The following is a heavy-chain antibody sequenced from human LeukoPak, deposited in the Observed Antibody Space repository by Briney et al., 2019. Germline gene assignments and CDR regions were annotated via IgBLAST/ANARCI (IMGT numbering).Heavy chain of an antibody. D-gene: IGHD3-3*01. CDR2: ISAYNGNT. CDR1: GYTFTSYG. J-gene: IGHJ4*02. CDR3: ARRARRVDFWSGYSSDTADLPDY. Sequence: ASVKVSCKASGYTFTSYGISWVRQAPGQGLEWMGWISAYNGNTNYAQKLQGRVTMTTDTSTSTAYMELRSLRSDDTAVYYCARRARRVDFWSGYSSDTADLPDYWGQGPLVTVSS. V-gene: IGHV1-18*01.